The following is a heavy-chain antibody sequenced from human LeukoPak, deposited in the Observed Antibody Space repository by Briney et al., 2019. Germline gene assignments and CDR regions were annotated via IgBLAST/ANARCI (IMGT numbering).Heavy chain of an antibody. CDR3: AREIWRIAARPQGAFDI. CDR1: GGSISSYY. V-gene: IGHV4-4*07. CDR2: IYTSGST. D-gene: IGHD6-6*01. Sequence: SETLSLTCTVSGGSISSYYWSWIRQPAGKGLEWIGRIYTSGSTNYNPSLKSRVTISVDTSKNQFSLKLSSVTAADTAVYYCAREIWRIAARPQGAFDIWGQGTMVTVSS. J-gene: IGHJ3*02.